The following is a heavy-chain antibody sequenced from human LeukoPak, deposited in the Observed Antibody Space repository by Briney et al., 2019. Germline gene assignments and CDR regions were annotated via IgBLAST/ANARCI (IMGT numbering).Heavy chain of an antibody. Sequence: GGSLRLSCAASGFTFSNYWMYWVRQPPGEGLVWVSHIRSDGSGTTYADSVKGRFTISRDNSKNTLYLQMNSLRAEDTAVYYCARPPKAMIVVVNPFCDYWGQGTLVTVSS. CDR3: ARPPKAMIVVVNPFCDY. CDR2: IRSDGSGT. V-gene: IGHV3-74*01. CDR1: GFTFSNYW. D-gene: IGHD3-22*01. J-gene: IGHJ4*02.